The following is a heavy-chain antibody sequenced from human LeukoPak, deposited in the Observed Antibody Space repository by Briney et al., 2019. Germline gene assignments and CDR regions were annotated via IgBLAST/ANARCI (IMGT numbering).Heavy chain of an antibody. CDR3: SKDLTSDFGGDLDP. D-gene: IGHD3-10*01. CDR1: GFSLRDYS. V-gene: IGHV3-30*02. Sequence: GGSLRLSCAASGFSLRDYSMDWVRQAPGKGLEWVALISFDGSQKYYADSVKGRFTISRDNSKSTVYLQMNSLRVEDAAVYYCSKDLTSDFGGDLDPWGQGTLVTVSS. J-gene: IGHJ5*02. CDR2: ISFDGSQK.